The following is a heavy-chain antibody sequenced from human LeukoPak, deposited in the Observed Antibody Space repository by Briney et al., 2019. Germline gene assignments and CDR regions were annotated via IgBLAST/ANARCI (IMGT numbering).Heavy chain of an antibody. CDR1: GGSISSGDYY. CDR3: ARRGGNSGWYFDL. CDR2: IYYSGST. V-gene: IGHV4-30-4*01. J-gene: IGHJ2*01. Sequence: PSQTLSLTCTVSGGSISSGDYYWSWIRQPPGKGLEWIGYIYYSGSTYYSPSLKSRVTISVDTSKNQFSLKLSSVTAADTAVYYCARRGGNSGWYFDLWGRGTLVTVSS. D-gene: IGHD4-23*01.